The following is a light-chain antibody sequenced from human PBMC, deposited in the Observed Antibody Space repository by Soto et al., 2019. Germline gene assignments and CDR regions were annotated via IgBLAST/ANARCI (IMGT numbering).Light chain of an antibody. CDR1: QSLLHSNGYNY. Sequence: DIVMTQSPLSLPVTPGEPASISCRSSQSLLHSNGYNYLDWYLQKPGQSPQLLSYLGSNRASGVPERFSGSGSGTDFKPKVSRVEAEYVGDYYCMQAIQTWTFGQGTKVEVK. V-gene: IGKV2-28*01. CDR2: LGS. J-gene: IGKJ1*01. CDR3: MQAIQTWT.